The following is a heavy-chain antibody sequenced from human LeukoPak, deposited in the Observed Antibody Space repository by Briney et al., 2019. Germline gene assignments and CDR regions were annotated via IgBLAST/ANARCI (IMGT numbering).Heavy chain of an antibody. J-gene: IGHJ4*02. CDR3: AKDPVSPSGGRPFDY. V-gene: IGHV3-23*01. Sequence: GGSLRLSCAASGFTFSSYAMSWVRQAPGKGLEWVSAISGSGGSTYYADSVEGRFTISRDNSKNTLYLQMNSLRAEDTAVYYCAKDPVSPSGGRPFDYWGQGTLVTVSS. CDR2: ISGSGGST. CDR1: GFTFSSYA. D-gene: IGHD1-26*01.